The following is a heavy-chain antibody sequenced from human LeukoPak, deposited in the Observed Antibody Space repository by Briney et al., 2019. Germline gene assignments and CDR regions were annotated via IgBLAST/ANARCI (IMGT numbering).Heavy chain of an antibody. Sequence: GGSLRLSCAASGFAFSSHWMHWVRQAPGKGLVWVSRIGNDGSNTYYADSVKGRFTISRDNAKNMLWLQMNSLRVEDTAIYYCVRDRPHNWFDPWGQGILATVSS. CDR1: GFAFSSHW. CDR3: VRDRPHNWFDP. J-gene: IGHJ5*02. V-gene: IGHV3-74*01. CDR2: IGNDGSNT.